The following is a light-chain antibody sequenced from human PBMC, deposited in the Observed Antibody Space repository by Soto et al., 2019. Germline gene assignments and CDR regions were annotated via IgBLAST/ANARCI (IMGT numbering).Light chain of an antibody. J-gene: IGKJ5*01. CDR2: DTS. V-gene: IGKV3-11*01. Sequence: EIVMTQSPATLSVSPGERATLSCRASQSVSSNLAWYQQKPGQAPRLLIYDTSIRASGIPARFSGSGSGTDFTLTISSLDPEDFAVYYCQQRSNRPLTFGQGTRLEIK. CDR3: QQRSNRPLT. CDR1: QSVSSN.